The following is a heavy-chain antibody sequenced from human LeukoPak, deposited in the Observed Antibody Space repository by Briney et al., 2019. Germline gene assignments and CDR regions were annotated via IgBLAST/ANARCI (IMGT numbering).Heavy chain of an antibody. D-gene: IGHD3-22*01. CDR2: IYYSGST. CDR3: ARHGLEDYYDRSGPYPPPDY. V-gene: IGHV4-39*01. CDR1: GGSISSRSYY. Sequence: SETLSLICTVSGGSISSRSYYWGWIRQPPGKGLEWIGSIYYSGSTYYNPSLKSRVTISVDTSKNQFSLELSSVTAADTAVYYCARHGLEDYYDRSGPYPPPDYWGQGTLVTVSS. J-gene: IGHJ4*02.